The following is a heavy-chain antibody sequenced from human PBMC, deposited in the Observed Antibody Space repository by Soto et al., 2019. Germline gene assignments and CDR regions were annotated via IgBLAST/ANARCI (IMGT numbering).Heavy chain of an antibody. CDR3: AKRIRDGWEAGMDV. Sequence: EMQVVESGGGLVQPGGSLRLSCAASGFAFSNFHMNWVRQAPGKGLQWVATIGGAGNDIHYADSVEGRFIVSRDNSKKTLHLQMAGLREEDTAIYYCAKRIRDGWEAGMDVWGQGTTVTVSS. D-gene: IGHD6-19*01. CDR2: IGGAGNDI. CDR1: GFAFSNFH. V-gene: IGHV3-23*04. J-gene: IGHJ6*02.